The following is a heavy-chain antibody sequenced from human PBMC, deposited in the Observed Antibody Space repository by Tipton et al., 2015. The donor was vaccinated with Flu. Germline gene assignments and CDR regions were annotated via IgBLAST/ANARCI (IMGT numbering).Heavy chain of an antibody. J-gene: IGHJ4*02. CDR2: VYHGGTA. V-gene: IGHV4-38-2*02. Sequence: TLSLTCTVSGYSISSRYYWGWIRQPPGKGLEWIGCVYHGGTAYYNPSLKSRVAISLDTFKNQFSLKLTSVTAADTGVYYCATTTYYYGSGSHDYWGQGTLVTVSS. CDR1: GYSISSRYY. CDR3: ATTTYYYGSGSHDY. D-gene: IGHD3-10*01.